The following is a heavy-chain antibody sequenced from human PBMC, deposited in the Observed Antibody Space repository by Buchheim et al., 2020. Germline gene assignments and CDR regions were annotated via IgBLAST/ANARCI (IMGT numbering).Heavy chain of an antibody. Sequence: QVQLVQSGAEVKKPGSSVKVSCKASGGTFSSYAISWVRQAPGQGLEWMGRIIPILGIANYAQKFQGRVTITADKSTSPAYMELSSLRSEDTAVYYCARGAYCSGGSCYSRWFDPWGQGTL. J-gene: IGHJ5*02. CDR3: ARGAYCSGGSCYSRWFDP. V-gene: IGHV1-69*04. CDR2: IIPILGIA. CDR1: GGTFSSYA. D-gene: IGHD2-15*01.